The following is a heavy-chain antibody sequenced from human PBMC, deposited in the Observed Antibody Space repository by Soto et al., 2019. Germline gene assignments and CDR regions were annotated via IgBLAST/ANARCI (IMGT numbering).Heavy chain of an antibody. CDR3: ARVSYYYGSGSKNWFDP. CDR2: ISSSSSYI. Sequence: PGGSLRLSCAASGFTFSSYSMNWVRQAPGKGLEWVSSISSSSSYIYYADSVKGRFTISRDNAKNSLYLQMNSLRAEDTAVYYCARVSYYYGSGSKNWFDPWGQGTLVTVSS. CDR1: GFTFSSYS. D-gene: IGHD3-10*01. V-gene: IGHV3-21*01. J-gene: IGHJ5*02.